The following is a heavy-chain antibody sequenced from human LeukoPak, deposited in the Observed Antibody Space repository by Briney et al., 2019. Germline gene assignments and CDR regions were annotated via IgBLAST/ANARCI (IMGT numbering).Heavy chain of an antibody. V-gene: IGHV1-18*01. CDR2: ISAYNGNT. J-gene: IGHJ6*02. Sequence: ASVKVSCKASGYTFTSYGISWVRQAPGQGLEWMGWISAYNGNTNYAQKLQGRVTMTTDTSTSTAYMELRSLRSDDTAVYYCARTEYDYSNPSWAYYYYGMDAWGQGTTVTVSS. D-gene: IGHD4-4*01. CDR3: ARTEYDYSNPSWAYYYYGMDA. CDR1: GYTFTSYG.